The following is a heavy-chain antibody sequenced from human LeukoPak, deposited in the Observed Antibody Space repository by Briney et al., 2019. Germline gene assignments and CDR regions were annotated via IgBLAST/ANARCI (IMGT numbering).Heavy chain of an antibody. CDR3: TRHARNSWHSDY. CDR2: VYYTGDS. V-gene: IGHV4-59*08. Sequence: SETLSLTCTVSGGSFSGHYWSWMRHPPGKAPEWIGYVYYTGDSSYNPSLRGRVSISVDNSMNQFSLRLFSVTAADTAVYYCTRHARNSWHSDYWGQGAVVTVSS. D-gene: IGHD6-13*01. CDR1: GGSFSGHY. J-gene: IGHJ4*02.